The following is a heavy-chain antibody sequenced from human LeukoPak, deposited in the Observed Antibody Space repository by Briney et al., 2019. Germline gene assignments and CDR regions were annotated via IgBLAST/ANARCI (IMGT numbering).Heavy chain of an antibody. V-gene: IGHV3-30*18. CDR3: AKDLGGSGSFGDY. J-gene: IGHJ4*02. D-gene: IGHD3-10*01. CDR1: GFTFSSYG. CDR2: ISYDGSNK. Sequence: PGGSLRLSCAAPGFTFSSYGMHWVRQAPGKGLEWVAVISYDGSNKYYADSVKGRFTISRDNSKNTLYLQMNSLRAEDTAVYYCAKDLGGSGSFGDYWGQGTLVTVSS.